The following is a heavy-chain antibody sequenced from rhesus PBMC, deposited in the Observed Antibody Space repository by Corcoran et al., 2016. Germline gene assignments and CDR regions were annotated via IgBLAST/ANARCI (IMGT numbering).Heavy chain of an antibody. V-gene: IGHV3S5*01. CDR2: ISNGAGST. D-gene: IGHD6-31*01. CDR1: GFTFSSYG. CDR3: AKQRLALDY. J-gene: IGHJ4*01. Sequence: DVQLVESGGGLVQPGGSLRLSCAASGFTFSSYGMSWVRQAPGKGLEWVSYISNGAGSTYYADAVKGRFTISRDNSKNTLSLQMNSLRAEDTAVYYCAKQRLALDYWGQGVLVTVSS.